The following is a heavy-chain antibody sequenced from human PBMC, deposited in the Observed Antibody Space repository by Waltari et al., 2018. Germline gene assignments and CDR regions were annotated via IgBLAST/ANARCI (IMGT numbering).Heavy chain of an antibody. CDR2: INHTGST. Sequence: QVQLQQWGAGLLKPSETLSLTCAVYGGSFSGYYWSWIRQPPGKGLGWIGEINHTGSTKYNPSLKSRVTISVDTSKNQFSLKLSSGTAADTAVYYCARGAGYYYDSSGYDAGYWGQGTLVTVSS. V-gene: IGHV4-34*01. CDR3: ARGAGYYYDSSGYDAGY. D-gene: IGHD3-22*01. CDR1: GGSFSGYY. J-gene: IGHJ4*02.